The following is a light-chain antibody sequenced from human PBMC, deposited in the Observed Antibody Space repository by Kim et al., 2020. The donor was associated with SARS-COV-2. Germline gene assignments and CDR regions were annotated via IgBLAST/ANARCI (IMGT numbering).Light chain of an antibody. V-gene: IGKV3-20*01. Sequence: LSPGERATLSCRASQSVWNNYLAWYQQRPGQAPRLLIYGASFRATGIPDRFSGSGSGTDFSLTISELEPEDFVEYFCQQYGGSPYTFGQGTKLEI. CDR3: QQYGGSPYT. CDR2: GAS. CDR1: QSVWNNY. J-gene: IGKJ2*01.